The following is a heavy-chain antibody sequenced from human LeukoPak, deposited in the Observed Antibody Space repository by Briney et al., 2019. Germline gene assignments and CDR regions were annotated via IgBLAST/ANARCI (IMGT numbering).Heavy chain of an antibody. V-gene: IGHV3-33*01. Sequence: GGSLRLSSAASGFSFSNYGLHWVRQAPGKGLEWVAVMWSDGTNKYYADSVKSRFTISRDNSKNTLYLQMNSLRAEDTALYFCAREGLTTTPNNAFDIWGQGTMVTVSS. D-gene: IGHD4-11*01. J-gene: IGHJ3*02. CDR3: AREGLTTTPNNAFDI. CDR2: MWSDGTNK. CDR1: GFSFSNYG.